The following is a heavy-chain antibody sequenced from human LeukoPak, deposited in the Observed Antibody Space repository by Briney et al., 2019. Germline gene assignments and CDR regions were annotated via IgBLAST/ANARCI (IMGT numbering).Heavy chain of an antibody. Sequence: SQTPSLTCAISEDSVSSNSAAWNWIRQSPSRGLEWLGRTYYRSKWYNDYAVSVKSRITINPDTSKNQFSLQLNSVTPEDTAVYYCARDYGSGSYYNRGDAFDIWGQGTMVTVSS. CDR3: ARDYGSGSYYNRGDAFDI. D-gene: IGHD3-10*01. CDR1: EDSVSSNSAA. CDR2: TYYRSKWYN. J-gene: IGHJ3*02. V-gene: IGHV6-1*01.